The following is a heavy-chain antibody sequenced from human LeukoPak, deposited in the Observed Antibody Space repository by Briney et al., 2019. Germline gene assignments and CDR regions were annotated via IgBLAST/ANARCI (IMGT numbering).Heavy chain of an antibody. J-gene: IGHJ4*02. Sequence: GSLRLSCETSGFSFSTYWMSWVRQPPGKGLEWVANIRQDGSEKYYVDSVKGRFTISRDIAKQSVFLQMNSLRAEDTAVYYCARVGIRTMFLGFFDYWGQGTLVTVSS. CDR1: GFSFSTYW. CDR2: IRQDGSEK. CDR3: ARVGIRTMFLGFFDY. D-gene: IGHD3-9*01. V-gene: IGHV3-7*01.